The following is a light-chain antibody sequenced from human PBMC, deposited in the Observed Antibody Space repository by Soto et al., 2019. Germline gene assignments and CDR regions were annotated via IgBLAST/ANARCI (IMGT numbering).Light chain of an antibody. Sequence: DIQMTQSPSSLSASVGDRVTISCRASHSIRNYLNWYQQKPGKAPNLLISAASSLESGVPSRFSGSGSGTDFTLTIGSLQLEDFATYYCQQSYSGPPTFGGGTKVEIK. CDR3: QQSYSGPPT. CDR2: AAS. V-gene: IGKV1-39*01. J-gene: IGKJ4*01. CDR1: HSIRNY.